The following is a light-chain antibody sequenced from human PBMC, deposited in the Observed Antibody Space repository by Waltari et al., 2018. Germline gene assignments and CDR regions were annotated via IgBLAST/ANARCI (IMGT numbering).Light chain of an antibody. Sequence: EIVLTQSPGTLSLSPGERATLSCRARQSVRSTYLAWYQQKPGQAPRLLIYGASNRATGIPDRFSVSGSGTDFILTISRLEPEDFAVYCCQQYGDSPLTSGGGTKVEIK. CDR2: GAS. CDR3: QQYGDSPLT. J-gene: IGKJ4*01. V-gene: IGKV3-20*01. CDR1: QSVRSTY.